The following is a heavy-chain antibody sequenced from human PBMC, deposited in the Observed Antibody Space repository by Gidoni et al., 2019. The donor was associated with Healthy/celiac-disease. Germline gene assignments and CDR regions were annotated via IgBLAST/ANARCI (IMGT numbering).Heavy chain of an antibody. D-gene: IGHD3-10*01. J-gene: IGHJ3*02. CDR2: ISADNGNT. CDR3: ARAAHYGSGSYCAFDI. CDR1: GYPFTSYG. V-gene: IGHV1-18*01. Sequence: QVQLVQPGAAVKKPGASVKVSCTASGYPFTSYGISWVRQAPGQGLEWMGWISADNGNTNDAQKIQGRVTRTTDTSTSTGYMELRSLRADDTAVYYCARAAHYGSGSYCAFDIWGQGTMVTVSS.